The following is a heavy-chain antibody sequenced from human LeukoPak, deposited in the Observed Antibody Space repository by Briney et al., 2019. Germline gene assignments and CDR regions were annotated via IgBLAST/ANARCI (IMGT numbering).Heavy chain of an antibody. J-gene: IGHJ4*02. V-gene: IGHV4-30-2*01. CDR1: GGSISSGGYS. CDR2: IYHSGST. D-gene: IGHD6-13*01. Sequence: SETLSLTCAVSGGSISSGGYSWSWIRQPPGKGLEWIGYIYHSGSTYYNPSLKSRVTISVDRSKNQFSLKLSSVTAADTAVYYCASFRGYGYFDYWGQGTLVTVSS. CDR3: ASFRGYGYFDY.